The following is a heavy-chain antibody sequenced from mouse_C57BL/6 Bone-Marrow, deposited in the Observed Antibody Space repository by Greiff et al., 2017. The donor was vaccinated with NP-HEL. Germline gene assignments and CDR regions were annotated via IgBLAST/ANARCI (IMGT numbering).Heavy chain of an antibody. V-gene: IGHV10-3*01. J-gene: IGHJ4*01. D-gene: IGHD1-1*01. Sequence: EAGGGLVQPKGSLKLSCAASGFTFNTYAMHWVRQAPGKGLEWVARIRSKSSNYATYYADSVKDRFTISRDDSQSMLYLQMNNLKTEDTAMYYCVREGLLRFYYAMDYWGQGTSVTVSS. CDR3: VREGLLRFYYAMDY. CDR2: IRSKSSNYAT. CDR1: GFTFNTYA.